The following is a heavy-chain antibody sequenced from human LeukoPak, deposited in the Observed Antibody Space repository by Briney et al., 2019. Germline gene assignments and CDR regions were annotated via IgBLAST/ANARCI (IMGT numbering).Heavy chain of an antibody. CDR2: IIPILGIA. J-gene: IGHJ5*02. D-gene: IGHD4-23*01. CDR1: GGTFSSYA. Sequence: SVKVSCKASGGTFSSYAISWVRQAPGQGLEWMGRIIPILGIANYAQKFQGRDTITADKSTSTAYMELSSLRSEDTAVYYCARTGYGGNVVLGWFDPWGQGTLVTVSS. CDR3: ARTGYGGNVVLGWFDP. V-gene: IGHV1-69*04.